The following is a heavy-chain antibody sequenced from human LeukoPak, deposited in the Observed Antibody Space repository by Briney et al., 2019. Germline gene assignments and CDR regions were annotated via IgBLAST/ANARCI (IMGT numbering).Heavy chain of an antibody. CDR1: GFTVSSNY. CDR3: ARDRFVVAGIERAPDAFDI. Sequence: GGSLRLSCAASGFTVSSNYMSWVRQAPGKGLEWVSVIYSGGSTYYADSVKGRFTISRDNSKNTLYLQMNSLRAEDTAVYYCARDRFVVAGIERAPDAFDIWGQGTMVTVSS. D-gene: IGHD6-19*01. CDR2: IYSGGST. J-gene: IGHJ3*02. V-gene: IGHV3-53*01.